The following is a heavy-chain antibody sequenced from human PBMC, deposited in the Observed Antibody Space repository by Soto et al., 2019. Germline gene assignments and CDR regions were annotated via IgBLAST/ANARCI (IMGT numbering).Heavy chain of an antibody. CDR2: IYYSGST. V-gene: IGHV4-31*03. J-gene: IGHJ4*02. CDR3: AREVGMGGYSGYDQAALHFDY. CDR1: GGSISSGGYY. D-gene: IGHD5-12*01. Sequence: QVQLQESGPGLVKPSQTLSLTCTVSGGSISSGGYYWSWIRQHPGKGLEWIGYIYYSGSTYCNPSLKSRVTISVDTSKNQFSLKLSSVTAADTAVYYCAREVGMGGYSGYDQAALHFDYWGQGTLVTVSS.